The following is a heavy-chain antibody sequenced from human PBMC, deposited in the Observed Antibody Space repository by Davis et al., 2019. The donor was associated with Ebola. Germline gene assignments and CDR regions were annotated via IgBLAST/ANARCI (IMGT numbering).Heavy chain of an antibody. V-gene: IGHV1-69*04. Sequence: SVKVSCKASGCTFSSYTISWVRHAPGQGLEWMGRIIPILGIANYAQKFQGRVTITADKSTSTAYMELSSLRSEDTAVYYCAREVGAAAGTDYWGQGTLVTVSS. J-gene: IGHJ4*02. CDR2: IIPILGIA. CDR3: AREVGAAAGTDY. D-gene: IGHD6-13*01. CDR1: GCTFSSYT.